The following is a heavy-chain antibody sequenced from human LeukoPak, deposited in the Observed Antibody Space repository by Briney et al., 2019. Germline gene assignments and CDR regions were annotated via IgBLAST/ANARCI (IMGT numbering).Heavy chain of an antibody. Sequence: GGSLRLSCAASGFTFSSYAMSWVRQAPGKGLEWVSAISGSGGRTYYADSVKGRFTISRDNSMDTLYLQMNSLRADDTAVYYCARTPLVGSGYFDYWGQGTLVAVSS. CDR1: GFTFSSYA. J-gene: IGHJ4*02. D-gene: IGHD2-15*01. CDR2: ISGSGGRT. V-gene: IGHV3-23*01. CDR3: ARTPLVGSGYFDY.